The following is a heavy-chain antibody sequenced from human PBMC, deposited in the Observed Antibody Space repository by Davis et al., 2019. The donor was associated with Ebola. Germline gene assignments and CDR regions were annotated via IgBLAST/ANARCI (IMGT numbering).Heavy chain of an antibody. D-gene: IGHD6-19*01. J-gene: IGHJ6*04. CDR2: ISSSASYK. CDR1: GFTFSVYY. V-gene: IGHV3-11*03. Sequence: GGSLRLSCAASGFTFSVYYMSWIRQAPGKGPEWVSSISSSASYKNYADSVKGRFTISRDNSKYTLYLQMNGLRVEDTAVYYCARSGIAVAGPLYYYYGMDVWGKGTTVTVSS. CDR3: ARSGIAVAGPLYYYYGMDV.